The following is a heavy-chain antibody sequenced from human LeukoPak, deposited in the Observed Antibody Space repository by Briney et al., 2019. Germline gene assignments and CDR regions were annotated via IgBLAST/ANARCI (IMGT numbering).Heavy chain of an antibody. J-gene: IGHJ4*02. CDR1: GFTFSSYS. CDR2: ISSSSSYI. V-gene: IGHV3-21*01. D-gene: IGHD3-22*01. Sequence: GGSLRLSCAASGFTFSSYSMNWVRQAPGKGLEWVSSISSSSSYIYYADSVKGRFTISRDNAKNSLYLQMNSLRAEDTAVHYCARQGNEYYYDSSDYWGQGTLVTVSS. CDR3: ARQGNEYYYDSSDY.